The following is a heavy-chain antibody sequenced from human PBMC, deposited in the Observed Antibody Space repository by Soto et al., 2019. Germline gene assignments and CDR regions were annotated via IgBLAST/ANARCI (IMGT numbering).Heavy chain of an antibody. D-gene: IGHD6-6*01. CDR2: TYYRSKWYN. J-gene: IGHJ6*02. V-gene: IGHV6-1*01. CDR3: ERAVIAASTNTYYYYGMDV. CDR1: GDSVSSNSAA. Sequence: ETLSVTCTISGDSVSSNSAAWNWIRQSPSRGLEWLGRTYYRSKWYNDYAVSVKSRITINPDTSRNQFSLQLNSVTPEDTAVYYCERAVIAASTNTYYYYGMDVWGQGTKVTVSS.